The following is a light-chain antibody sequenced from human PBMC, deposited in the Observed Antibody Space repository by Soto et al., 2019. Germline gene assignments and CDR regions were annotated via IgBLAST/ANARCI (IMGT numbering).Light chain of an antibody. V-gene: IGKV3-20*01. CDR3: QRYGTSTT. Sequence: EIVLTQSPGTLSLSPRERATLSCRASQSVTSSYLAWYQQKPGKAPRLLMYGASSRTSGIPDRFSGSGSGTDFTLTISSLQSEDFAVYYCQRYGTSTTFGQGTKVDI. CDR1: QSVTSSY. J-gene: IGKJ1*01. CDR2: GAS.